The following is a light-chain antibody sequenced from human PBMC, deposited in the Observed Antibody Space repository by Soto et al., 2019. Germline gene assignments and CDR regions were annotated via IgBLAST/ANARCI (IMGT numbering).Light chain of an antibody. V-gene: IGKV3-20*01. CDR3: HQYGSSPWT. CDR1: QSVSSY. Sequence: EIVMTQSPATLSVSPGERATLSFRASQSVSSYLAWYQQRPGQAPRLLFYDASSRATGIPDRFSGSGSGTDFSLTISRLEPEDFAVYYCHQYGSSPWTFGQGTKVDI. CDR2: DAS. J-gene: IGKJ1*01.